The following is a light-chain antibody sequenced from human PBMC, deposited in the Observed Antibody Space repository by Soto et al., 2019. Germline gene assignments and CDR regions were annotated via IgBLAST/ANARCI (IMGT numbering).Light chain of an antibody. CDR2: WAS. CDR1: QSVLYSSNNKNY. Sequence: DIVMTQSPDSLAVSLGERATINCKSSQSVLYSSNNKNYLAWYHQKPGQPPKLLIYWASTRESGVPDRFSGSGSGTDFTLTISSLQAEDVAVYYCQQYSSNPPTFGQGTKVEVK. CDR3: QQYSSNPPT. J-gene: IGKJ1*01. V-gene: IGKV4-1*01.